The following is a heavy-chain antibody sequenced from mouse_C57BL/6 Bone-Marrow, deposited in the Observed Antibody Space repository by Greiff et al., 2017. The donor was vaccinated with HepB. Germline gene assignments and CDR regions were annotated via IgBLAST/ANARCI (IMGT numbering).Heavy chain of an antibody. CDR1: GFSFNTYA. V-gene: IGHV10-1*01. J-gene: IGHJ4*01. Sequence: EVQLQESGGGLVQPKGSLKLSCAASGFSFNTYAMNWVRQAPGKGLEWVARIRSKSNNYATYYADSVKDRFTISRDDSESMLYLQMNNLKTEDTAMYYCVSQHYYGSRYYYAMDYWGQGTSVTVSS. CDR2: IRSKSNNYAT. D-gene: IGHD1-1*01. CDR3: VSQHYYGSRYYYAMDY.